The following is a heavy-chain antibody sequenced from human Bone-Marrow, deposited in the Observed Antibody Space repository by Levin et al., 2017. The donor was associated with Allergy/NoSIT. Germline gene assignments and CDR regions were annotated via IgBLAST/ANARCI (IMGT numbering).Heavy chain of an antibody. CDR3: ARPARGATAGNFYVDV. CDR2: VYFSGTT. J-gene: IGHJ2*01. V-gene: IGHV4-39*01. Sequence: PSETLSLTCTVSGDSINSGNYYWGWIRQSPGRGLDWIGNVYFSGTTYYNPSLRRRVTISLDTSQNQFSLNLKSVTAADTGIYFCARPARGATAGNFYVDVWGRGILVTVSS. D-gene: IGHD3-10*01. CDR1: GDSINSGNYY.